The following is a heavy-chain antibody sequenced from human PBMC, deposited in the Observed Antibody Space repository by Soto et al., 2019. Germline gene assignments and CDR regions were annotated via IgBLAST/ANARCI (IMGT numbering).Heavy chain of an antibody. J-gene: IGHJ3*02. CDR3: ARHVNPWAQGAFDI. CDR2: IYYSGST. CDR1: GGSISISSYY. D-gene: IGHD7-27*01. V-gene: IGHV4-39*01. Sequence: QLQLQESGPGLVKPSETLSLTCTVSGGSISISSYYWGGIRQPPGKGLEWIGSIYYSGSTYYNPSLKSRVTISVDTSKNQFSLKLSSVTAADTAVYYCARHVNPWAQGAFDIWGQGTMVTVSS.